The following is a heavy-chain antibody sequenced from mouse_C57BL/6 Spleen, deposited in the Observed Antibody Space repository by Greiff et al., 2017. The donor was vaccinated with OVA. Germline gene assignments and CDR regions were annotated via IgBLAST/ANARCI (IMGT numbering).Heavy chain of an antibody. CDR3: ARADYDYAMDY. CDR1: GYTFTGYW. J-gene: IGHJ4*01. Sequence: QVQLQQSGAELMKPGASVKLSCKASGYTFTGYWIAWVQQRPGHGLEWIGEIFPGSGSTNYHEQFKGKATFTADTSANTSYMQRSSLTTEDSAIYYGARADYDYAMDYWGQGTSVTVSS. D-gene: IGHD2-4*01. V-gene: IGHV1-9*01. CDR2: IFPGSGST.